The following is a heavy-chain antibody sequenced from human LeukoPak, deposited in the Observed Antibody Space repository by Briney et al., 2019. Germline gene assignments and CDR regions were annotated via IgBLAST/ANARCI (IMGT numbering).Heavy chain of an antibody. CDR2: INTDGTVT. D-gene: IGHD6-19*01. CDR1: GFTFSKYW. CDR3: ATKQWLAPPPDS. J-gene: IGHJ4*02. Sequence: GGSLRLSCAASGFTFSKYWMLLVRQTPGEGLESVSRINTDGTVTTYADSVKGRFTVSRDNADNTMFLQMNSVRDEDTAVYYCATKQWLAPPPDSWGQGTPVTVSS. V-gene: IGHV3-74*01.